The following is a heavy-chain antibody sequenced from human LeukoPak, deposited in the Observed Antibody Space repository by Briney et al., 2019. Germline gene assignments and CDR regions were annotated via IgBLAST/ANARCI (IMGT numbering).Heavy chain of an antibody. CDR3: AKLRYDFWSGNDY. CDR2: ISSSSSYI. D-gene: IGHD3-3*01. J-gene: IGHJ4*02. V-gene: IGHV3-21*04. CDR1: GFTFSSYS. Sequence: GGSLRLSCAASGFTFSSYSMNWVRQAPGKGLEWVSSISSSSSYIYYADSVKGRFTISRGNSKNTLYLQMNSLRAEDTAVYYCAKLRYDFWSGNDYWGQGTLVTVSS.